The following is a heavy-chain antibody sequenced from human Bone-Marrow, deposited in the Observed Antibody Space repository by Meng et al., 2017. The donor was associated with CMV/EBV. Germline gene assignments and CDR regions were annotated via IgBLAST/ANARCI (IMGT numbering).Heavy chain of an antibody. J-gene: IGHJ4*02. D-gene: IGHD2-2*01. Sequence: ETLSLTCAASGFTFSSYWMHWVRQAPGKGLLWVSRINNDGSITSHADSVKGRFTISRDNAKNRLYLEMNSLRADDTAVYYCVRPYCDSTTCYPYFDYWGQGTLVTVSS. CDR1: GFTFSSYW. CDR2: INNDGSIT. V-gene: IGHV3-74*01. CDR3: VRPYCDSTTCYPYFDY.